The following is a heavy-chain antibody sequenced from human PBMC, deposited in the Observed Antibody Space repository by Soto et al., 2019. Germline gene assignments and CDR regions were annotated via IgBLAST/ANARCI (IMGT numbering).Heavy chain of an antibody. CDR3: AKRTVGWYFDL. CDR2: ISGSGGST. J-gene: IGHJ2*01. Sequence: EVQLLESGGGLVQPGGSLRLSCAASGFTFSSYAMSWVRQAPGKGLEWVAVISGSGGSTYYADSVKGRFTISRDNSKNRLYLQMNSVRAEDTAVYYCAKRTVGWYFDLWGRGTLVTVSS. V-gene: IGHV3-23*01. D-gene: IGHD4-17*01. CDR1: GFTFSSYA.